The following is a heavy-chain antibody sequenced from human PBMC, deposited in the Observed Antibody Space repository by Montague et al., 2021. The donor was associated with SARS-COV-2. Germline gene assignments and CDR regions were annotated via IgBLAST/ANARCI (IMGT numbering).Heavy chain of an antibody. V-gene: IGHV4-61*02. D-gene: IGHD2/OR15-2a*01. CDR3: ARGDFRWDFDC. Sequence: TLSLTCTVSGDSITSDVSYWSWIRQPAGRGLEWIGRIYTTGSTNYNPSLKSRLTISLDTSKNQFSLKLSSVTAAATAVYYCARGDFRWDFDCWGQGTLVTVSS. CDR2: IYTTGST. J-gene: IGHJ4*02. CDR1: GDSITSDVSY.